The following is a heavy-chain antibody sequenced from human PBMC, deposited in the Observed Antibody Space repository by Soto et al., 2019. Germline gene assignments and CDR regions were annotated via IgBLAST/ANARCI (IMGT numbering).Heavy chain of an antibody. Sequence: SSETLSLTCTVSGDSISSHYWSWIRQPPGKGLEWLGHIYHSGGTRYNPSLRSRVTISVDTSTNQFSLKLRSVTAADTAVYYCAKNVAVAGFCLDPWGQGILVTVS. V-gene: IGHV4-59*11. CDR1: GDSISSHY. CDR2: IYHSGGT. D-gene: IGHD6-19*01. CDR3: AKNVAVAGFCLDP. J-gene: IGHJ5*02.